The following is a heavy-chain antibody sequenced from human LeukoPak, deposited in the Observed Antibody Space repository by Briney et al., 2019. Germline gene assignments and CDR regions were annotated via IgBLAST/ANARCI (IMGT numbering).Heavy chain of an antibody. CDR2: ISAYNGNT. CDR3: ARDHFRGVAVAGTW. J-gene: IGHJ4*02. CDR1: GYTFTSYG. Sequence: ASVKVSFKASGYTFTSYGISWVRQAPGQGLEWMVWISAYNGNTNYAQKLQGRVTMTTDTSTSTAYMELRSLRSDDTAVYYCARDHFRGVAVAGTWWGQGTLVTVSS. D-gene: IGHD6-19*01. V-gene: IGHV1-18*01.